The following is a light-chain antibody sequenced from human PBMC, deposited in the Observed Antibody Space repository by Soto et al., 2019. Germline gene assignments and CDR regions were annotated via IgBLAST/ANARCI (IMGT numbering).Light chain of an antibody. CDR3: QQFSSYTLT. J-gene: IGKJ4*01. CDR1: QTVRKGY. CDR2: DAS. V-gene: IGKV3-20*01. Sequence: EFVLTQSPGTLSLSPGERATLSCSASQTVRKGYLAWYQQKXGQAPRLLIYDASSRATGIPDRFSGGGAGTEFTLTISRLEPEDVAVYYCQQFSSYTLTFGGGTKVDIK.